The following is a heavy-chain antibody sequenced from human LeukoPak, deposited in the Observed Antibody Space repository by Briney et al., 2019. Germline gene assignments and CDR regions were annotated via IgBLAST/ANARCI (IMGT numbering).Heavy chain of an antibody. V-gene: IGHV4-59*01. CDR1: GGSISSYH. Sequence: SETLSLTCTVSGGSISSYHWSWIRQPPGKGLEWIGYIYYSGSTNYNPSLKSRVTISVDTSKNQFSLKLSSVTAADTAVYYCARDAGSGVGAFDIWGQGTMVTVSS. CDR2: IYYSGST. CDR3: ARDAGSGVGAFDI. D-gene: IGHD3-10*01. J-gene: IGHJ3*02.